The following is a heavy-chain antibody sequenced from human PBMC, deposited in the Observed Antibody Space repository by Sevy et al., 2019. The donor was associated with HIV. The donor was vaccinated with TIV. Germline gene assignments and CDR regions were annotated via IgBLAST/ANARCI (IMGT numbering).Heavy chain of an antibody. CDR2: LSFGGGEI. J-gene: IGHJ4*02. CDR1: GFTFSKYS. Sequence: GGSLRLSCAASGFTFSKYSMTWVRHPPGKGLDWVSTLSFGGGEINYADSVKGRFTISRDNSKSSVYLQMNNLRPEDTAVYYCAREGCTKPHDYWGQGTLVTVSS. V-gene: IGHV3-23*01. D-gene: IGHD2-8*01. CDR3: AREGCTKPHDY.